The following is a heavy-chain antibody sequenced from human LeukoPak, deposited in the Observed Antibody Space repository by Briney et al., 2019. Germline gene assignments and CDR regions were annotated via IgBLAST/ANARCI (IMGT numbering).Heavy chain of an antibody. D-gene: IGHD2-15*01. CDR2: ISSSSSTI. CDR3: ATHCSSSSCP. J-gene: IGHJ5*02. CDR1: GFTFSSYS. Sequence: PGGSLRLSCAASGFTFSSYSMNWVRQAPGKGLGWVSYISSSSSTIYYADSVKGRFTISRDNAKNSLYLQMNSLRAEDTPVYYCATHCSSSSCPWGEGTLVTVAS. V-gene: IGHV3-48*01.